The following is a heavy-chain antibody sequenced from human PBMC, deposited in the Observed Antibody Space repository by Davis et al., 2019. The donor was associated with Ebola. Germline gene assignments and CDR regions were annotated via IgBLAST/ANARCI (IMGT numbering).Heavy chain of an antibody. CDR3: ARDWGMARSAGWFDP. D-gene: IGHD3-10*01. J-gene: IGHJ5*02. CDR2: ISAYNGNT. Sequence: ASVKVSCKASGYTFTSYGISWVRQAPGQGLEWMGWISAYNGNTNYAQKLQGRVTMTTDTSTSTAYMELRSLRSDDTAVYYCARDWGMARSAGWFDPWGQGTLVTVSS. V-gene: IGHV1-18*01. CDR1: GYTFTSYG.